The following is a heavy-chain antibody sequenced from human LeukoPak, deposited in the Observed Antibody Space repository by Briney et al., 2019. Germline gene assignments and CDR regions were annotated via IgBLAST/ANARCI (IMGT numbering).Heavy chain of an antibody. CDR2: IIPIFGTA. CDR1: GGTFSSYA. V-gene: IGHV1-69*06. D-gene: IGHD1/OR15-1a*01. Sequence: GASVKVSCKASGGTFSSYAISWVRQAPGQGLEWMGGIIPIFGTANYAQKFQGRVTITADKSTSTAYMELSSLRSEDTAVYYCARDNWKNEGGLVYWFDPWGQGTLVTVSS. J-gene: IGHJ5*02. CDR3: ARDNWKNEGGLVYWFDP.